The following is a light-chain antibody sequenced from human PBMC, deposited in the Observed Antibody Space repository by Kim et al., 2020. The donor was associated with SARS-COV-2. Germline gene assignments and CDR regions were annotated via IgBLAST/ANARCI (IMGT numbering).Light chain of an antibody. V-gene: IGKV1-5*03. Sequence: DIQMTQSPSTLSASVGDRVTMTCRASQSISSWLAWYQQKPGKAPKLLIYKASSLESGVPSRFSGSGSGTEFTLTISSLQPDDFATYDCQQYNSYSYTFGQGTKLEI. CDR1: QSISSW. CDR3: QQYNSYSYT. J-gene: IGKJ2*01. CDR2: KAS.